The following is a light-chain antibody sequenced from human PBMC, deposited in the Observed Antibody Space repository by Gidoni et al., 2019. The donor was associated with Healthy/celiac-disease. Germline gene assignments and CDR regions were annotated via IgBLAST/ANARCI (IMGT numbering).Light chain of an antibody. CDR3: QQYNSWPKT. V-gene: IGKV3-15*01. J-gene: IGKJ1*01. Sequence: EIVMTQSPAILSVSPGERATLSCRASQSVSSYLAWYQQKPGQAPRLLIYGASTRATGIPARFSGSGSGTEFTLTISSLQSEDFAVYYCQQYNSWPKTFGQGTKVEIK. CDR1: QSVSSY. CDR2: GAS.